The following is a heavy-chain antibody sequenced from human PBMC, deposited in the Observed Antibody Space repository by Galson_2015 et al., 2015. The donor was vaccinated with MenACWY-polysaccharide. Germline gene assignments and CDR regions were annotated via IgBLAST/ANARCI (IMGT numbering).Heavy chain of an antibody. V-gene: IGHV3-72*01. Sequence: SLRLSCAASGFTFGDHYMDWVRQAPGKGLEWVGRIRNKANGYTTEYAASVKGRFTISRADSKNSLYLQMNSLKAEDTAVYYCSRVASGYEVWFFDLWGRGTLVTVYS. CDR3: SRVASGYEVWFFDL. CDR1: GFTFGDHY. D-gene: IGHD5-12*01. J-gene: IGHJ2*01. CDR2: IRNKANGYTT.